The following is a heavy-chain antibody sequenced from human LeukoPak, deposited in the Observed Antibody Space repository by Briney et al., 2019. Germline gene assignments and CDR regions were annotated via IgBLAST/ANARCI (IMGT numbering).Heavy chain of an antibody. Sequence: PSETLSLTCAVYGGSFSGYYWSWIRQPPGKGLEWIGEINHSGSTNYNPSLKSRVTISVDTSKNQSSLKLSSVTAADTAVYYCARLRWWFDPWGQGTLVTVSS. CDR1: GGSFSGYY. CDR3: ARLRWWFDP. J-gene: IGHJ5*02. D-gene: IGHD2-15*01. V-gene: IGHV4-34*01. CDR2: INHSGST.